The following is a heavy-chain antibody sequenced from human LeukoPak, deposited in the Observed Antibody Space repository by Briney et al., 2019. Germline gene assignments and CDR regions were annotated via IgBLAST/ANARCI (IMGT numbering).Heavy chain of an antibody. CDR3: ARETYYYDSSGYCVY. V-gene: IGHV1-2*02. Sequence: ASVKVSCKASGYTFTGYYMHWVRQAPGQGLEWMGWINPNSGGTNYAQKFQGRVTMTRDTSISTAYMELSRLRSDDTAVYYCARETYYYDSSGYCVYWGQGTLVTVSS. CDR2: INPNSGGT. CDR1: GYTFTGYY. D-gene: IGHD3-22*01. J-gene: IGHJ4*02.